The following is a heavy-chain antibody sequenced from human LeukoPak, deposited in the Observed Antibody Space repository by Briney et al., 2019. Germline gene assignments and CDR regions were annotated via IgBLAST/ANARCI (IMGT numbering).Heavy chain of an antibody. CDR1: GFTVSRNY. D-gene: IGHD4-23*01. CDR3: ARRGDGGRSFDY. Sequence: PGGSLRLSCAASGFTVSRNYMSWVRQAPGKGLEWVSLIYSDGTTYYADSLKGRFTISRDNSKNTLYLQMNGLRAEDTAVYYCARRGDGGRSFDYWGQGTLVTVSS. J-gene: IGHJ4*02. CDR2: IYSDGTT. V-gene: IGHV3-53*01.